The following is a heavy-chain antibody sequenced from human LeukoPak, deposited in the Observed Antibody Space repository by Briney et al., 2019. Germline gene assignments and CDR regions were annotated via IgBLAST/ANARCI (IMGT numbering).Heavy chain of an antibody. CDR1: GGSISSSSYY. J-gene: IGHJ3*02. Sequence: PSETLSLTCTVSGGSISSSSYYWGWVRQPPGKGLEWIGTIYYSGNTYYNTSLQSRVSISVDTSKNQFSLKLSSVTAADTAVYYCTIFVVAPDAFDIWGQGTMVTVFS. D-gene: IGHD3-3*01. V-gene: IGHV4-39*01. CDR3: TIFVVAPDAFDI. CDR2: IYYSGNT.